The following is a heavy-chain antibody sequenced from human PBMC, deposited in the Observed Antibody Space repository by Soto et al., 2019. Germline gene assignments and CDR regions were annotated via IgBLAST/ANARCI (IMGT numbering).Heavy chain of an antibody. V-gene: IGHV1-18*04. J-gene: IGHJ5*02. D-gene: IGHD6-13*01. CDR3: ARRYSSTWAKSTVDP. CDR1: GYTFTSYG. Sequence: QPQLVQSGPEVTRPGASVKVACKASGYTFTSYGIIWVRQTPGQGLEWVGWISADSGETDYAQNFNGRITMTTDASTTTADIELRSMRPYDTAVYYYARRYSSTWAKSTVDPWGQGTRVSVSS. CDR2: ISADSGET.